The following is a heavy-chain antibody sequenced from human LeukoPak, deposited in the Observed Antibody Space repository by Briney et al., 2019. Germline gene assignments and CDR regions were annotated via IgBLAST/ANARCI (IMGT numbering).Heavy chain of an antibody. Sequence: QAGGSLRLSCAASGFTFSSYAMSWVRQAPGKGLEWVSAISGSGGSTYYADSVKGRFTISRDNSKNTLYLQMNSLRAEDTAVYYCAKDLEYSSSYYFDYWGQGTLVTVSS. J-gene: IGHJ4*02. V-gene: IGHV3-23*01. CDR1: GFTFSSYA. CDR3: AKDLEYSSSYYFDY. CDR2: ISGSGGST. D-gene: IGHD6-6*01.